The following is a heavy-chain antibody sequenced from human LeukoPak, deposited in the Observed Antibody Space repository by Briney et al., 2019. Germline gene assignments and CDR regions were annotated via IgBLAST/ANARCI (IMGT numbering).Heavy chain of an antibody. J-gene: IGHJ4*02. CDR3: VRDLGVGSYGDY. CDR1: GFTFSSFG. Sequence: GGSLRLSCAASGFTFSSFGIHWARQAPGKGLERMAVIGHDGSYQQFADSVKGRFTISRDNSKNTLYLQMNNLRGEDTAVYYCVRDLGVGSYGDYWGQGTLVTVSS. D-gene: IGHD3-16*01. CDR2: IGHDGSYQ. V-gene: IGHV3-33*01.